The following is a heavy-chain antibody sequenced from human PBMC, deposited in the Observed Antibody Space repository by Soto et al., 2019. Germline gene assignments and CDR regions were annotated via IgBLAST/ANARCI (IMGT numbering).Heavy chain of an antibody. Sequence: AGGSLRLSCAASGFTLSSYSMNWVRQAPGKGLEWVSSISSSSSYIYYADSVKGRFTISRDNAKNSLYLQMNSLRAEDTAVYYCARDVSSGYNWFDPWGQGTLVTVSS. CDR3: ARDVSSGYNWFDP. J-gene: IGHJ5*02. D-gene: IGHD6-19*01. CDR1: GFTLSSYS. CDR2: ISSSSSYI. V-gene: IGHV3-21*01.